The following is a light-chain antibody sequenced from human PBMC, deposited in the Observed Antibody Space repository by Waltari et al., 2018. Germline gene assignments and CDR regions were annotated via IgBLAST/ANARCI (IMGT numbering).Light chain of an antibody. CDR2: LNSDGSH. Sequence: QLVLTQSPSASASLGASVKLTCTLSSGHSTSAIAWHQQQPGKGPRYLMKLNSDGSHSKGDGIPDRFSGSSSGAERYLTISSLQFEDEADYYCQTWGTVLFGGGTRLTVL. J-gene: IGLJ2*01. CDR1: SGHSTSA. CDR3: QTWGTVL. V-gene: IGLV4-69*01.